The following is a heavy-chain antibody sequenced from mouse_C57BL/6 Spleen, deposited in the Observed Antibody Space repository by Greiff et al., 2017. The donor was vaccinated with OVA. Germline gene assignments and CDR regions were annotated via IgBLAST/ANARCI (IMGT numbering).Heavy chain of an antibody. CDR2: IYPGDGDT. CDR1: GYAFSSSW. CDR3: APYYDYDWFAY. V-gene: IGHV1-82*01. Sequence: VQLVESGPELVKPGASGKISCKASGYAFSSSWMNWVKQRPGKGLEWIGRIYPGDGDTNYNGKFKGKATLTADKSSSTAYMQLSSLTSEDSAVYFCAPYYDYDWFAYWGQGTLVTVSA. D-gene: IGHD2-4*01. J-gene: IGHJ3*01.